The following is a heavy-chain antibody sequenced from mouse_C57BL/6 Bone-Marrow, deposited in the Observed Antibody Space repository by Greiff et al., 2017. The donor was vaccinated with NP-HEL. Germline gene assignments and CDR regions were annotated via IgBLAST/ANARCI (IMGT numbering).Heavy chain of an antibody. CDR3: APIYDGTAMDY. CDR1: GFNIKNYY. Sequence: VQLQQSVAELVRPGASVKLSCTASGFNIKNYYMHWVKQRPEQGLEWIGRIDPANGNTKYAPKFQGKATITADTSSNTAYLQLSSLTSEDTAIYYCAPIYDGTAMDYWGQGTSVTVSS. CDR2: IDPANGNT. V-gene: IGHV14-3*01. D-gene: IGHD2-3*01. J-gene: IGHJ4*01.